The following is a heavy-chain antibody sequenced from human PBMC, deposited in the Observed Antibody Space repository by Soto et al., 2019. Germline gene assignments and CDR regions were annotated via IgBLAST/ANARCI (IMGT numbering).Heavy chain of an antibody. V-gene: IGHV1-3*01. CDR2: INAGNDNT. CDR1: GYTFTSYA. CDR3: ARDPGYSYGYN. D-gene: IGHD5-18*01. J-gene: IGHJ4*02. Sequence: QVQLVQSGAEVKKPGASVKVSCKASGYTFTSYAMHWVRQAPGQRLEWMGWINAGNDNTKYSQKFQGRVTITRDTSASTAYKELSSLRSEDTAVYYCARDPGYSYGYNWGQGTLVTVSS.